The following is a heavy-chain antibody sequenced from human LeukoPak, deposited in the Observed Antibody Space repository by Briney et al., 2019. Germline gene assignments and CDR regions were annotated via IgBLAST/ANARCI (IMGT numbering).Heavy chain of an antibody. Sequence: ASVKDSCKASGYTFTNYVVSWVRQAPGQGLEWMGWISAYNGNKNYAQKLQGRVTMTTDTSTNTAYMELKSLRSDDTAVYYCGGAFCGVTRYYYGMDLWGQGTTVTVSS. J-gene: IGHJ6*02. CDR3: GGAFCGVTRYYYGMDL. CDR2: ISAYNGNK. CDR1: GYTFTNYV. V-gene: IGHV1-18*01. D-gene: IGHD3-10*01.